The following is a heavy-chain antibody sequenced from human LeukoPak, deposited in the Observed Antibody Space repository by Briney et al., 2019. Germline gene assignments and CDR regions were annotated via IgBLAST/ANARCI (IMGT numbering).Heavy chain of an antibody. CDR2: IYVSGRI. D-gene: IGHD3-22*01. CDR3: ARQRHYYDSSGYPYYFDY. V-gene: IGHV4-4*07. Sequence: SETLSLTCSVSGGSISNLYLSWIRQPAGKGLEWIGRIYVSGRIDYNPSLRSRVTMSVDTSKNQLSLRVRSVTAADTAVYYCARQRHYYDSSGYPYYFDYWGQGTLVTVSS. CDR1: GGSISNLY. J-gene: IGHJ4*02.